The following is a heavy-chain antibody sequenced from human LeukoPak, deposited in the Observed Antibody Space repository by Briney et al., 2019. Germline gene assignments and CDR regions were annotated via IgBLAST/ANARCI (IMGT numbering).Heavy chain of an antibody. Sequence: GGSLRLSCAASGFTFSSYGMHWVRQAPGKGLEWVAVISYDGSNKYYADSVKGRFTISRDNSKNTLYLQMNSLRAEDTAVYYCARDGHSSSFYFDYWGQGTLVTVSS. CDR2: ISYDGSNK. CDR1: GFTFSSYG. CDR3: ARDGHSSSFYFDY. V-gene: IGHV3-30*03. D-gene: IGHD6-6*01. J-gene: IGHJ4*02.